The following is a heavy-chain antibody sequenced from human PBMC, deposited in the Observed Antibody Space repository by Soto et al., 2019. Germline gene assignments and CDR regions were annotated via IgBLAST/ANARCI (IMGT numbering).Heavy chain of an antibody. CDR1: GFSFTSYI. Sequence: QVQLVESGGGVVQPRRSLRLSCAASGFSFTSYIVHWVRQAPGKGLEWVASVSYDGSKKHYADSVKGRFSISRDNSKNTVYLQMNSLRTEHTAVYYCARDKRLLVDCNCDSWCQGTLVTVSS. V-gene: IGHV3-30*01. CDR3: ARDKRLLVDCNCDS. J-gene: IGHJ4*02. D-gene: IGHD2-21*02. CDR2: VSYDGSKK.